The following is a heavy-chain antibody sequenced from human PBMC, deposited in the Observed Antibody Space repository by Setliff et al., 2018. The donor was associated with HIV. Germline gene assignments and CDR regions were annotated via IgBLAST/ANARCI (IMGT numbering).Heavy chain of an antibody. CDR3: ARGSVAAVWAA. D-gene: IGHD6-13*01. CDR1: GGTVTTYS. J-gene: IGHJ5*02. CDR2: IIPLFGTT. Sequence: SVKVSCKASGGTVTTYSINWVRRAPGQGLEWMGGIIPLFGTTTYAQKFQGRVTITADQSTSTAYMELSSLRSEDTAMYYCARGSVAAVWAAWGQGTLVTVSS. V-gene: IGHV1-69*13.